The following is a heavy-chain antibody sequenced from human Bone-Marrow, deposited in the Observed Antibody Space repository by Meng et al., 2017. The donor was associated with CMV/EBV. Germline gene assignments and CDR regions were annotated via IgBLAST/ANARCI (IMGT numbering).Heavy chain of an antibody. CDR1: GFTFSSYW. V-gene: IGHV3-7*01. CDR2: IKQDGSEK. D-gene: IGHD1-26*01. J-gene: IGHJ4*02. Sequence: GESLKISCAASGFTFSSYWMSWVRQAPGKGLEWVANIKQDGSEKYYVDSVKGRFTISRDNAKNSLYLQMNSLRAEDTAVYYCARARTGWDLLMADWGQGTLVTVSS. CDR3: ARARTGWDLLMAD.